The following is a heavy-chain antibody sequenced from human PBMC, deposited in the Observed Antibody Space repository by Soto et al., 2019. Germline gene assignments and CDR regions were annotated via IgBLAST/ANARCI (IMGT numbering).Heavy chain of an antibody. D-gene: IGHD2-8*01. CDR3: ARRVSVYYFDY. Sequence: PSETLSLTCSVSGGSISSSNYYWDWIRQPPGKRLEWIGNIYYSGGTYYNPSLKSRVTISVDTSKNQFSLKLASVTAADTAVYFCARRVSVYYFDYWGQGALVTVS. CDR2: IYYSGGT. V-gene: IGHV4-39*01. CDR1: GGSISSSNYY. J-gene: IGHJ4*02.